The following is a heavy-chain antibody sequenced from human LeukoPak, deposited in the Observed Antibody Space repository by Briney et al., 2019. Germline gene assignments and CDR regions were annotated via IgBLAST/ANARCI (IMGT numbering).Heavy chain of an antibody. CDR2: NSGST. J-gene: IGHJ3*02. V-gene: IGHV4-59*08. Sequence: SETLSLTCAVYGGSFSDYFWSWIRQPPGKGLEWIGYNSGSTNYNASLRSRVTILLVRSKNQFSLKLSSVTAADTAVYYCARGRGYGGNYLRSFDIWGQGTMVTVSS. CDR3: ARGRGYGGNYLRSFDI. CDR1: GGSFSDYF. D-gene: IGHD1-26*01.